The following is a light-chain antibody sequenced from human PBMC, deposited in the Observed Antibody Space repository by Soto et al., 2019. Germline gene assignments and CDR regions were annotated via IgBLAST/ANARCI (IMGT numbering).Light chain of an antibody. Sequence: QSVLTQPPSASGSPGQSVTISCTGTSSDVGGYNYVSWYQQHPGKAPKLIIYEVSKRPSGVPDRFSGSKSGNTASLTVSGLQAEDEADYYCSSFAYSDNLVFGGGTKVTVL. V-gene: IGLV2-8*01. J-gene: IGLJ3*02. CDR2: EVS. CDR1: SSDVGGYNY. CDR3: SSFAYSDNLV.